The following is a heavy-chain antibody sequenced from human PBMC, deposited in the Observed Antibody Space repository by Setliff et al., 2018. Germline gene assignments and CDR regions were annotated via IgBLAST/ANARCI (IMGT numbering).Heavy chain of an antibody. CDR2: MYYSGDT. V-gene: IGHV4-59*08. CDR1: GGSVRGYY. CDR3: ARLPPLHTPMALTFDY. J-gene: IGHJ4*02. D-gene: IGHD5-18*01. Sequence: SETLSLTCTVSGGSVRGYYWSWIRQPPGKGLEWIGYMYYSGDTNYNPSLKSRVTISVDTSKSQFSLELRSVTAADTAVYYCARLPPLHTPMALTFDYWGQGILVTVSS.